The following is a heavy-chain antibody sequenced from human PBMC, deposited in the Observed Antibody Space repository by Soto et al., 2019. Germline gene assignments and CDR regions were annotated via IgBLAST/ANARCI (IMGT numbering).Heavy chain of an antibody. CDR2: ISYDGSNK. CDR3: QGPTTDYYYSGMDV. Sequence: QVQLVESGGGVVQPGRSLRLSCAASGFTFSSYGMHWVRQAPGKGLEWVAVISYDGSNKYYADSVKGRFTISRDNSKNTLYLQMNSLRAEDTAVYYCQGPTTDYYYSGMDVWGQGTTVTVSS. J-gene: IGHJ6*02. D-gene: IGHD1-1*01. CDR1: GFTFSSYG. V-gene: IGHV3-30*03.